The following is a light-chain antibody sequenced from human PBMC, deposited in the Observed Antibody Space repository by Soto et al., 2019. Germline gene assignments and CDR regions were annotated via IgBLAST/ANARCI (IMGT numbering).Light chain of an antibody. J-gene: IGLJ1*01. CDR1: TSDIGGYDY. V-gene: IGLV2-14*03. Sequence: QSVLTQPASVSGSPGQSITISCTGSTSDIGGYDYVSWYQQYPGKAPRLIIYAVHSPPSGVSNRLSGSKSGNTASLTISGLQAEDEADYHCSSYSPSSTYVFGTGTKLTVL. CDR2: AVH. CDR3: SSYSPSSTYV.